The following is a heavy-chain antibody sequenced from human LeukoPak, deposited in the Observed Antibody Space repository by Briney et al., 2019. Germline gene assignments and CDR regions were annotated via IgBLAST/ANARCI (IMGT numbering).Heavy chain of an antibody. CDR2: MNPNSGNT. D-gene: IGHD5-12*01. V-gene: IGHV1-8*01. J-gene: IGHJ6*03. CDR3: ARGRGAGYAYYYYMDV. CDR1: GYTFTNYD. Sequence: GASVKVSCKASGYTFTNYDINWVRQATGQGLEWMGWMNPNSGNTGYAQKFQGRVTMTRNTSISTAYMELSSLRSEDTAVYYCARGRGAGYAYYYYMDVWGKGTTVTVSS.